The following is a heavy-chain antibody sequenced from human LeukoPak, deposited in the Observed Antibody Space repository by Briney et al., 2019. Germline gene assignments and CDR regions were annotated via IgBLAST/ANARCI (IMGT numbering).Heavy chain of an antibody. CDR3: ARAGGYSGYVLPGGWPDPDY. CDR1: GGTFSSYA. Sequence: ASVKVSCKASGGTFSSYAISWVRQAPGQGLEWMGWINPNSGGTNYAQKFQGRVTMTRDTSISTAYMELSRLRSDDTAVYYCARAGGYSGYVLPGGWPDPDYWGQGTLVTVSS. V-gene: IGHV1-2*02. D-gene: IGHD5-12*01. CDR2: INPNSGGT. J-gene: IGHJ4*02.